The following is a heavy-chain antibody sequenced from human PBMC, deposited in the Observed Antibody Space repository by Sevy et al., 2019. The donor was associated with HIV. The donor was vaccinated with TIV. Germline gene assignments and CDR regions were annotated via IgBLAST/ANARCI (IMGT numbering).Heavy chain of an antibody. CDR3: TPCYYDSSGYYYHDAFDI. Sequence: GGSLRLSCAASGFTFSNAWMSWVRQAPGKGLERVGRIKSKTDGGTTDYAAPVKGRFTISRDDSKNTLYLQMNSLKTEDTAVYYCTPCYYDSSGYYYHDAFDIWSQGTMVTVSS. CDR1: GFTFSNAW. J-gene: IGHJ3*02. D-gene: IGHD3-22*01. V-gene: IGHV3-15*01. CDR2: IKSKTDGGTT.